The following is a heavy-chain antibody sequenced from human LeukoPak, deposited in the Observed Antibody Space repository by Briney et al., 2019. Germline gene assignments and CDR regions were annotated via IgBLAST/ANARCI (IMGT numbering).Heavy chain of an antibody. CDR2: IYYRGST. J-gene: IGHJ4*02. CDR1: GGSISSSSYY. D-gene: IGHD6-13*01. V-gene: IGHV4-39*01. CDR3: ARLAAAELYYFDY. Sequence: PSETLSLTCTVSGGSISSSSYYWGWIRQPPGKGLEWIGSIYYRGSTYYNPSLKSRVTISVDTSKNQFSLKLSSVTAADTAVYYCARLAAAELYYFDYWGQGTLVTVSS.